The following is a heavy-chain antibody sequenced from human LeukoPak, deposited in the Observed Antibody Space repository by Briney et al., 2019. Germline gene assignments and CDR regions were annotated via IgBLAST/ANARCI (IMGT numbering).Heavy chain of an antibody. Sequence: PGGSLRLSCAASGFTFSNYWMTWVRQAPGKGLEWVANIKHDGSEDYYLDSVKGRFTISRDNAKSSMWLQMNSLRAEDTAVYYCARDRAHYGSGSGTRKFDPWGQGTLVTVSS. J-gene: IGHJ5*02. D-gene: IGHD3-10*01. CDR3: ARDRAHYGSGSGTRKFDP. CDR2: IKHDGSED. CDR1: GFTFSNYW. V-gene: IGHV3-7*01.